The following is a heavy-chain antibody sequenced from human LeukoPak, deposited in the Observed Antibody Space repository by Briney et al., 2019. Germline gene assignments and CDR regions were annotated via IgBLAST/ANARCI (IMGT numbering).Heavy chain of an antibody. CDR3: TTRGGSFSIFDY. J-gene: IGHJ4*02. V-gene: IGHV3-15*01. CDR1: GFTFSDAW. Sequence: GGSLRLSCAASGFTFSDAWMSWARQAPGKGLEWVGRIKSKTDGGTTDYAAPVKGRFTISRDDSKNTLYLQMNSLKTEDTAVYYCTTRGGSFSIFDYWGQGTLVTVSS. CDR2: IKSKTDGGTT. D-gene: IGHD1-26*01.